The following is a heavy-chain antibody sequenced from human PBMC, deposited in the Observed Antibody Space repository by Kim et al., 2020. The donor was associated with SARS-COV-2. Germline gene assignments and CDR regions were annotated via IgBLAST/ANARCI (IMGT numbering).Heavy chain of an antibody. Sequence: GGSLRLSCAASGFTFDDYAMHWVRQAPGKGLEWVSLISGDGGSTYYADSVKGRFTISRDNSKNSLYLQMNSLRTEDTALYYCAKDIGSGGYYGYFDYWGQGTLVTVSS. CDR3: AKDIGSGGYYGYFDY. CDR2: ISGDGGST. V-gene: IGHV3-43*02. J-gene: IGHJ4*02. CDR1: GFTFDDYA. D-gene: IGHD3-10*01.